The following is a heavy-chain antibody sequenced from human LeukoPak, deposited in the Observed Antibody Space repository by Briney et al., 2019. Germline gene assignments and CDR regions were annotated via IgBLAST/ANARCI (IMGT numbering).Heavy chain of an antibody. CDR1: GGTFSSYA. V-gene: IGHV1-69*05. CDR2: IIPIFGTA. Sequence: ASVKVSCKASGGTFSSYAISWVRQAPGQGLEWMGGIIPIFGTANYAQKFQGRVTITTDESTRTAYMELSSLRSEDTAVYYCARVPWRAVGATWALDYWGQGTLVTVSS. CDR3: ARVPWRAVGATWALDY. D-gene: IGHD1-26*01. J-gene: IGHJ4*02.